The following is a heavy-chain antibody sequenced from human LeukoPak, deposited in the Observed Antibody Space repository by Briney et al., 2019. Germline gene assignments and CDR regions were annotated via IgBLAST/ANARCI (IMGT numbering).Heavy chain of an antibody. CDR1: GFTFNWYL. D-gene: IGHD3-10*01. J-gene: IGHJ4*02. CDR2: FNNAGTRA. Sequence: PGGALRLACSASGFTFNWYLRHWVRQAPGKGLVWVSSFNNAGTRATYEYSVKGRVPMSRHNANTMLYLEKNTLRAEDSAVYHCVRGGDGSIDYWGQGTLVTVSS. CDR3: VRGGDGSIDY. V-gene: IGHV3-74*01.